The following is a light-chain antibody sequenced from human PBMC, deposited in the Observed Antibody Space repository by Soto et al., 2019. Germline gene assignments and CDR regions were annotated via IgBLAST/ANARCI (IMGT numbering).Light chain of an antibody. CDR2: WAS. V-gene: IGKV4-1*01. CDR1: QSLIFGSHNDSY. J-gene: IGKJ2*01. Sequence: DIVMTQSPDSLAVSLGERATINCKSSQSLIFGSHNDSYLAWYQQRRGHRPKQILYWASTRESGVPDRFSGSGSGTDFSLTISSLEPEDFAVYYCQQRSNWGSMYTFGQGTKLEIK. CDR3: QQRSNWGSMYT.